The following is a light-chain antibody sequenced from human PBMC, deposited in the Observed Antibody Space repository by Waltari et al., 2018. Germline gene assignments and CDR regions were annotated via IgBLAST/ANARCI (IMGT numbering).Light chain of an antibody. Sequence: QSALTQPASLSGSPGQSITISCTGISSDVGVYRFVSWYQQHPGKAPELVIYVVSNRPSGVSNRFSGSNSGDTASLTISGLQAEDEADYFCSSYTSSSVVFGGGTKLTVL. J-gene: IGLJ2*01. CDR1: SSDVGVYRF. CDR3: SSYTSSSVV. V-gene: IGLV2-14*03. CDR2: VVS.